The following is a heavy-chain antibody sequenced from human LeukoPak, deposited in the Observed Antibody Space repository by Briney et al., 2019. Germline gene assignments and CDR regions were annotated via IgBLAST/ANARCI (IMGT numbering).Heavy chain of an antibody. CDR3: ARDGRDSSGPTPFDY. V-gene: IGHV4-31*03. J-gene: IGHJ4*02. CDR1: GGSISSGGYY. D-gene: IGHD3-22*01. Sequence: PSETLSLTCTASGGSISSGGYYWSWIRQHPGKGLEWIGYIYYSGSTYYNPSLKSRVTISVDTSKNQFSLKLSSVTAADTAVYYCARDGRDSSGPTPFDYWGQGTLVTVSS. CDR2: IYYSGST.